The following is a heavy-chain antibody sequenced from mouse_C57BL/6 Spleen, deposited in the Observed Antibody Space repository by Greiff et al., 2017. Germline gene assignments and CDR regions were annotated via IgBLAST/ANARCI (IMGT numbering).Heavy chain of an antibody. J-gene: IGHJ4*01. CDR2: IDPSHGNT. CDR3: ARSHFPYAMDY. Sequence: EVQLQQSVAELVRPGASVKLSCTASGFNIKNTYMHWVKQRPEQGLEWIGRIDPSHGNTKYDPKFQGKATVTADTSSTTAYLQLSSLTSEDTDIYYCARSHFPYAMDYWGQGTSVTVSS. V-gene: IGHV14-3*01. CDR1: GFNIKNTY.